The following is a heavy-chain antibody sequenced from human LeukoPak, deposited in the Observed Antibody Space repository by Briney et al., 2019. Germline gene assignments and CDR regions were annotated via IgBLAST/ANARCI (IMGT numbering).Heavy chain of an antibody. CDR3: AREQGLQLN. J-gene: IGHJ4*02. CDR1: GGPISSGGYY. D-gene: IGHD5-18*01. CDR2: IYHSGST. V-gene: IGHV4-30-2*01. Sequence: PSETLSLTCTVSGGPISSGGYYWSWIRQPPGKGLEWIGYIYHSGSTYYNPSLKSRVTISVDRSKNQFSLKLSSVTAADTAVYYCAREQGLQLNWGQGTLVTVSS.